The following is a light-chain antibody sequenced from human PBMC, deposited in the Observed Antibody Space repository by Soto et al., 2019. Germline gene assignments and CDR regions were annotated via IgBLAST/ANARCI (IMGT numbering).Light chain of an antibody. CDR2: EVN. CDR3: SSYTSSTTLDV. Sequence: QSALTQPASVSGSPRQSITISCTGASSDVGGYTYVSWYQQHPGKAPKLIIYEVNNRPSGVSHRFSGSKSGNTASLTISGLQAEDEADYYCSSYTSSTTLDVFGTGPKVTVL. V-gene: IGLV2-14*01. CDR1: SSDVGGYTY. J-gene: IGLJ1*01.